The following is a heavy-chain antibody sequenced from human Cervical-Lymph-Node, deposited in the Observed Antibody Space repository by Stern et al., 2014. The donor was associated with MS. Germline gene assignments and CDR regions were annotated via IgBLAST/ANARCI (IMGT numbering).Heavy chain of an antibody. CDR2: IYPGDSDT. Sequence: EVQLVESGAEVKKPGESLKISCKGSGYSFTSYWIGWVRQMPGKGLEWMGIIYPGDSDTRYSPSFQGQVTISADKSISTAYLQWSSLKASDTAMYYCARSPNGPLYPSGIGGMDVWGQGTTVTVSS. CDR1: GYSFTSYW. J-gene: IGHJ6*02. D-gene: IGHD2-8*01. V-gene: IGHV5-51*01. CDR3: ARSPNGPLYPSGIGGMDV.